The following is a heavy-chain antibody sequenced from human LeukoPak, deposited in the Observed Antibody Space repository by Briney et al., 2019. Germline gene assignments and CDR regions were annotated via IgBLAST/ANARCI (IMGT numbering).Heavy chain of an antibody. D-gene: IGHD3-22*01. Sequence: SETLSLTCTVSGGSISSYYWSWIRQPPGKGLEWIGYIYYSGSTNYNPSLKSRVTVSVDTSKNQFSLKLSSVTAADTAVYYCARVDDSSVIDYWGQGTLVTVSS. CDR2: IYYSGST. J-gene: IGHJ4*02. V-gene: IGHV4-59*01. CDR1: GGSISSYY. CDR3: ARVDDSSVIDY.